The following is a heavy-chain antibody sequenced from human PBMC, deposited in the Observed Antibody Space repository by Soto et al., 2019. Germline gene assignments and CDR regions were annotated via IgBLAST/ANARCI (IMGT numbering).Heavy chain of an antibody. CDR2: IWYDGSNK. J-gene: IGHJ4*02. CDR3: ARYDILTGHWSYFDY. V-gene: IGHV3-33*01. Sequence: GGSLRLSCAASGFTFSSYGMHWVRQAPGKGLEWVAVIWYDGSNKYYADSVKGRFTISRDNSKNTLYLQMNSLRAEDTAVYYCARYDILTGHWSYFDYWGQGTRVTVSS. CDR1: GFTFSSYG. D-gene: IGHD3-9*01.